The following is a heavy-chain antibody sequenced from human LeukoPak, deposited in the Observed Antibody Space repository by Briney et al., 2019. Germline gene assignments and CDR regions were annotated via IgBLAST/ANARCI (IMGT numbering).Heavy chain of an antibody. CDR2: INHSGST. Sequence: SETLSLTCAVYGGSFSGYYWSWIRQPPGKGLEWIGEINHSGSTNYSPSLKSRVTISVDTSKNQFSLKLSSVTAADTAVYYCARGRGYSYGFYYWGQGTLVTVSS. CDR1: GGSFSGYY. J-gene: IGHJ4*02. V-gene: IGHV4-34*01. D-gene: IGHD5-18*01. CDR3: ARGRGYSYGFYY.